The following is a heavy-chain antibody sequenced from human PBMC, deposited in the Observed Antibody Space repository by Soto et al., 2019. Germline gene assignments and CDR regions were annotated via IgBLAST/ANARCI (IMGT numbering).Heavy chain of an antibody. CDR2: ISSSSSTI. V-gene: IGHV3-48*01. CDR1: RFTFSSYS. D-gene: IGHD3-10*01. CDR3: ARDRGFKLIYYGLDV. J-gene: IGHJ6*02. Sequence: GGSLRLSCAASRFTFSSYSMNWVRQAPGKGLEWVSYISSSSSTIYYADSVKGRFTISRDNAKNSLYLQMNSLRGEDTAVYYCARDRGFKLIYYGLDVWGQGTTVTVSS.